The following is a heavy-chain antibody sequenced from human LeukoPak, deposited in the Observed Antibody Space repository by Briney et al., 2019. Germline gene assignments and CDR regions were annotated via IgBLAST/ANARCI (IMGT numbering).Heavy chain of an antibody. D-gene: IGHD2-2*01. V-gene: IGHV3-74*01. CDR1: GFTFSSYW. Sequence: PGGSLRLSYAASGFTFSSYWMHWVRQAPGKGLVWVSRINSDGTSTSYADSVKGRFTISRDNAKSALYLQMNSLRVEDTAVYYCARGDCSSTSCYLGTWFDPWGQGTLVTVSS. CDR2: INSDGTST. CDR3: ARGDCSSTSCYLGTWFDP. J-gene: IGHJ5*02.